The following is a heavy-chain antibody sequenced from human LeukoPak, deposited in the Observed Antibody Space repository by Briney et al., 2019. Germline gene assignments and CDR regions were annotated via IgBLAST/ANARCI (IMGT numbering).Heavy chain of an antibody. Sequence: PGGSLRLSCAASGFTFSSYWMHWVRQAPGKGLEWVANIKQDGSEKYYVDSVKGRFTISRDNAKNSLYLQMNSLRAEDTAVYYCARANRITIFGVVISWFDYWGQGTLVTVSS. D-gene: IGHD3-3*01. CDR2: IKQDGSEK. J-gene: IGHJ4*02. CDR3: ARANRITIFGVVISWFDY. CDR1: GFTFSSYW. V-gene: IGHV3-7*01.